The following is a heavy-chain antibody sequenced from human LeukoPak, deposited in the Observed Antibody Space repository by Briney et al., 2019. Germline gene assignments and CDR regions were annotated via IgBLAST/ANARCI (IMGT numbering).Heavy chain of an antibody. J-gene: IGHJ4*02. V-gene: IGHV3-7*05. D-gene: IGHD2-21*01. CDR2: IKQDGSEK. CDR1: GFTFSSYW. Sequence: GGSLRLSCAAPGFTFSSYWMSWVRQAPGKGLEWVANIKQDGSEKYYVDSVKGRFTISRDNAKNSLYLQMNSLRAEDTAVYYCARVWPPAITSPYFDYWGQGTLVTVSS. CDR3: ARVWPPAITSPYFDY.